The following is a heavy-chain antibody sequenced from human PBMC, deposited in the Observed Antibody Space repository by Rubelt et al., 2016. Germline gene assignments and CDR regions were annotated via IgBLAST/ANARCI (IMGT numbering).Heavy chain of an antibody. J-gene: IGHJ4*02. CDR2: INTDGST. V-gene: IGHV3-74*01. Sequence: RYWMHWVRQAPGKGLVWVSRINTDGSTSYADSVKGRFTISRDNAKNSLYLQMNSLRAEDTAVYYCARPGGGYWGQGTLVTVSS. D-gene: IGHD3-16*01. CDR3: ARPGGGY. CDR1: RYW.